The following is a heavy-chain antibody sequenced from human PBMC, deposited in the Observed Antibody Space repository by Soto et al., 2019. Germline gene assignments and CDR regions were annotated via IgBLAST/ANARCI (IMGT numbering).Heavy chain of an antibody. CDR1: GGSFSGYY. CDR2: INHSGST. Sequence: PSETLSLTCAVYGGSFSGYYWSWIRQPPGKGLEWIGEINHSGSTNYSPSLKSRVTISVDTSKNQFSLKLSSVTAADTAVYYCARGAWYSSGWYIGPRGWFDPWGQGTLVTVS. CDR3: ARGAWYSSGWYIGPRGWFDP. J-gene: IGHJ5*02. V-gene: IGHV4-34*01. D-gene: IGHD6-19*01.